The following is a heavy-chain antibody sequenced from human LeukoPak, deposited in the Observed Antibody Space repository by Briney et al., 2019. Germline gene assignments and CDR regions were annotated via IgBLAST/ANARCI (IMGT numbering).Heavy chain of an antibody. J-gene: IGHJ4*02. Sequence: PGGSLRLSCAASGFTFSSYAMHWVRQAPGKGLEWVAVISYDGSNKYYADSVKGRFTISRDSSKNTLYLQMNSLRAEDTAVYYCARAKSYFDFDYWGQGTLVTVSS. D-gene: IGHD3-9*01. V-gene: IGHV3-30-3*01. CDR1: GFTFSSYA. CDR3: ARAKSYFDFDY. CDR2: ISYDGSNK.